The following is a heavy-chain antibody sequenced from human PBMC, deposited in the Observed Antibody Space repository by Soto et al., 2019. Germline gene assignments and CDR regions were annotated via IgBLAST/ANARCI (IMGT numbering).Heavy chain of an antibody. CDR1: GGTFSSYA. J-gene: IGHJ4*02. CDR2: IIPIFGTA. D-gene: IGHD2-21*02. CDR3: ARDRHEVVTAIRSFDY. Sequence: QVQLVQSGAEVKKPGSSVKVSCKASGGTFSSYAISWLRQAPGQGLEWMGGIIPIFGTANYAQKFQGRVTITADESTSTAFMELSSLRSEYTAVYYCARDRHEVVTAIRSFDYWGQGTMVTVSS. V-gene: IGHV1-69*12.